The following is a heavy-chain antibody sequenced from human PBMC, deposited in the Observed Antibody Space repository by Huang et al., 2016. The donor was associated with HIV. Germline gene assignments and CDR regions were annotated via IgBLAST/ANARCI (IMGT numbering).Heavy chain of an antibody. Sequence: QVQLVQSGAEVKKPGSSVKVSCKASGGSFRNFAIGWGRQAPGQGLEGMGGIIPTLGTANYEQKCQGRVTIIADESTSTAYMELSSLRSEDTAVYYCATVDYYDTSGPQRGYFDNWGQGTLVTVSS. CDR1: GGSFRNFA. V-gene: IGHV1-69*01. CDR2: IIPTLGTA. CDR3: ATVDYYDTSGPQRGYFDN. D-gene: IGHD3-22*01. J-gene: IGHJ4*02.